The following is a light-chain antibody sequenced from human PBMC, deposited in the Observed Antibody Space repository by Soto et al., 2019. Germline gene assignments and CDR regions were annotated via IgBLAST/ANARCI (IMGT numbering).Light chain of an antibody. CDR3: LQYGSSPHT. CDR2: GAS. CDR1: QSVSSD. J-gene: IGKJ5*01. V-gene: IGKV3-15*01. Sequence: EIVMTQSPATLSVSPGERVTLPCRASQSVSSDLAWYQQKPGQAPRLLIYGASFRPTGIPARFSGSGSGTEFTLTISSLQSEDFAVYYCLQYGSSPHTFGQGTRLEIK.